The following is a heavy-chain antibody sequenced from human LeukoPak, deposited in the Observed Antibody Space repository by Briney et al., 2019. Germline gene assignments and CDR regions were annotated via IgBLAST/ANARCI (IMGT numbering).Heavy chain of an antibody. CDR2: IYYSGST. Sequence: SETLSLTCTVSGGSISSYYWSWIRQPPGKGLEWIGYIYYSGSTNYNPSLKSRVNISVDTSKNQFSLKLSSVTAADTAVYYCASLTVAMAAIFDYWGQGTLVTVPS. V-gene: IGHV4-59*01. D-gene: IGHD5-24*01. CDR3: ASLTVAMAAIFDY. J-gene: IGHJ4*02. CDR1: GGSISSYY.